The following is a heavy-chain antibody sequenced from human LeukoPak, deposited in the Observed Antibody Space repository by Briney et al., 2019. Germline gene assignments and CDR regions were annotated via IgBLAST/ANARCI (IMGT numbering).Heavy chain of an antibody. CDR1: GLTFHDYA. Sequence: LPGGSLRLSCVASGLTFHDYAMHWVRHAPGKGLEWVSLISADGGSTFYADSVRGRFSISRDNSKNSLYLQMNSLRTEDTAMYYCAKESGKFDYWGQGTLVAVSS. CDR3: AKESGKFDY. V-gene: IGHV3-43*02. J-gene: IGHJ4*02. CDR2: ISADGGST.